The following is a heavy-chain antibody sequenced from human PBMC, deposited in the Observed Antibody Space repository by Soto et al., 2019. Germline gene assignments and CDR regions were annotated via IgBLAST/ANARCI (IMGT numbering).Heavy chain of an antibody. D-gene: IGHD3-22*01. Sequence: QVQLVESGGGLVKPGGSLRLSCAASGFTFSDYYMSWIRQAPGKGLEWVSYISSSSSYTNYSDSVKGRFTISRDNAKNSLYLQMNSLRAEDTAVYYCARVDSRGYALGYWGQGTLVTVSS. CDR3: ARVDSRGYALGY. J-gene: IGHJ4*02. V-gene: IGHV3-11*06. CDR1: GFTFSDYY. CDR2: ISSSSSYT.